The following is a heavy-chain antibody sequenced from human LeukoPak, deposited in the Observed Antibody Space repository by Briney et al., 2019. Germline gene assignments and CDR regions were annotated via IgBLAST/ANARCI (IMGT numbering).Heavy chain of an antibody. V-gene: IGHV1-2*02. D-gene: IGHD3-16*02. CDR3: ARGTYDYVWGSYRSTYYFDY. Sequence: GASVKVSCKASGYTFTGYYMHWVRQAPGQGLEWMGWINPNSGGTNYAQKFQGRVTMTRDTSISTAYMELSRLRSDDTAVYYCARGTYDYVWGSYRSTYYFDYWGQGTLVTVPS. J-gene: IGHJ4*02. CDR2: INPNSGGT. CDR1: GYTFTGYY.